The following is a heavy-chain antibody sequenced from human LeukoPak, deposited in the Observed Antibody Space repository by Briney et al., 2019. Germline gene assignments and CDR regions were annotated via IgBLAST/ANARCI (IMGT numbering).Heavy chain of an antibody. Sequence: SETLSLTCAVSGASFSTYYWSWIRQPPGKGLEWIGEINLSGSTNYNPSLKSRVTISVDTSKNQFSLRLSSVTDADTAVYYCARGLMVRGVPARDYYYCMDVWGKGPRSPSPQ. CDR2: INLSGST. D-gene: IGHD3-10*01. J-gene: IGHJ6*01. V-gene: IGHV4-34*01. CDR3: ARGLMVRGVPARDYYYCMDV. CDR1: GASFSTYY.